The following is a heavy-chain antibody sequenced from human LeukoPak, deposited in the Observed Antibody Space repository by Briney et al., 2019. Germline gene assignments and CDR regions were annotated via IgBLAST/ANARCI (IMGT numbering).Heavy chain of an antibody. CDR2: IYYSGST. V-gene: IGHV4-39*01. CDR1: GGSISSSSYY. J-gene: IGHJ5*02. D-gene: IGHD3-3*01. CDR3: ASRALPPGINVLRFLEWVPFDP. Sequence: KSSETLSLTCTVSGGSISSSSYYWGWIRQPPGKGLEWIGSIYYSGSTYYNPSLKSRVTISVDTSKNQFSLKLSSVTAADTAVYYCASRALPPGINVLRFLEWVPFDPWGQGTLVTVSS.